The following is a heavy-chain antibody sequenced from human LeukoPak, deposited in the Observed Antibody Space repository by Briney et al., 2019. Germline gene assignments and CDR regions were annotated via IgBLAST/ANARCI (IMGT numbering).Heavy chain of an antibody. CDR3: ARQWKWFDP. Sequence: GGSLRLSCAASGFAFTSYYLSWIRPAQGKGLEWVANIKQDGTEKDYVDSVKGRFTISRDNDKSSVYLQMNSLSVEDTAVYFCARQWKWFDPWGQGTLVTVSS. D-gene: IGHD6-19*01. CDR2: IKQDGTEK. J-gene: IGHJ5*02. CDR1: GFAFTSYY. V-gene: IGHV3-7*01.